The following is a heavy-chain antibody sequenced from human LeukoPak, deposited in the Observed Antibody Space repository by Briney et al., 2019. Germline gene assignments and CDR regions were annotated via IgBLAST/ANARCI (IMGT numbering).Heavy chain of an antibody. CDR3: ARYSSSWFPFDY. V-gene: IGHV4-30-4*01. D-gene: IGHD6-13*01. J-gene: IGHJ4*02. CDR2: IYYSGST. CDR1: GGSISSGDYY. Sequence: SQTLSLTCTVSGGSISSGDYYWSWIRQPPGKGLEWIGYIYYSGSTYYNPSLKSRVTISVYTSKNQFSLKLTSVTAADTAVYYCARYSSSWFPFDYWGQGTLVTVSS.